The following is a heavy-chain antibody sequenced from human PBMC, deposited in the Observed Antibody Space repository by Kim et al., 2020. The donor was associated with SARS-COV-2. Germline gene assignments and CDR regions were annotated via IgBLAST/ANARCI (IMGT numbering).Heavy chain of an antibody. J-gene: IGHJ4*02. CDR1: GFTFGDYA. Sequence: GGSLRLSCAASGFTFGDYALHWVRQAPGKGLEWVSGISWNSGSMGYADSVKGRFTISRDNAKNSLYLQMNSLRAEDTAFYYCVKDKEHFDRLLYGFDYWGQGTLVTVSS. V-gene: IGHV3-9*01. CDR3: VKDKEHFDRLLYGFDY. D-gene: IGHD3-9*01. CDR2: ISWNSGSM.